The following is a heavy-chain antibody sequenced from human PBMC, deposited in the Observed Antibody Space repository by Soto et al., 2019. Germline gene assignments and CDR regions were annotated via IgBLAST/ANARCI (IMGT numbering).Heavy chain of an antibody. J-gene: IGHJ4*02. CDR2: IYYSGST. V-gene: IGHV4-31*03. Sequence: SETLSLTCTVSGGSISSGGYYWSWIRQHPGKGLEWIGYIYYSGSTYYNPSLKSRVTISVDTSKNQFSLKLSCVTAADTAVYYCARAVGVRGVIVGRRYYFDYWGQGTLVTVSS. CDR3: ARAVGVRGVIVGRRYYFDY. D-gene: IGHD3-10*01. CDR1: GGSISSGGYY.